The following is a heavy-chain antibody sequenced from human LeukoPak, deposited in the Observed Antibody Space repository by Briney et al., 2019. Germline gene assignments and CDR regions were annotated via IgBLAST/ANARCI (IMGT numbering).Heavy chain of an antibody. V-gene: IGHV3-23*01. J-gene: IGHJ5*02. CDR3: AKDAFYSYGYA. Sequence: PGGSLRLSXAASGFTFSSYAMSWVRQAPGKGLEGVSAISGSGGSTYYADSVKARFTISRDNSKNTLYLQMNSLRAEVTAVYYWAKDAFYSYGYAWGQGTLVTVSS. CDR2: ISGSGGST. CDR1: GFTFSSYA. D-gene: IGHD5-18*01.